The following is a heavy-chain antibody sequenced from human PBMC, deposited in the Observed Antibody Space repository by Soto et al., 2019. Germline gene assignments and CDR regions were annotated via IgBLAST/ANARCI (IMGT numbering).Heavy chain of an antibody. CDR1: GFTCSSYA. CDR2: ISYDGSNK. V-gene: IGHV3-30-3*01. D-gene: IGHD5-12*01. Sequence: GGSLRLSCAASGFTCSSYAMHWVRQAPGKGLEWVAVISYDGSNKYYADSVKGRFTISRDNSKNTLYLQMNSLRAEDTAVYYCAREGGYNIYYYYGMDVWGQGTTVTVSS. J-gene: IGHJ6*02. CDR3: AREGGYNIYYYYGMDV.